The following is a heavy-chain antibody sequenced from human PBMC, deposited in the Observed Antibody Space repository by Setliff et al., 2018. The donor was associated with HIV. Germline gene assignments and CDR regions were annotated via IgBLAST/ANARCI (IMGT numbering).Heavy chain of an antibody. CDR1: GGSITSGGFY. Sequence: SETLSLTCTDSGGSITSGGFYWSWIRQCPQKGLEWIGYIYYSGGTYYNPSLKSRVTMSVDTSKNQFSLKLSSVTAADTAVYYCARGDAMTSLGAFDIWGQGTMVTVSS. CDR2: IYYSGGT. D-gene: IGHD2-2*01. V-gene: IGHV4-31*03. J-gene: IGHJ3*02. CDR3: ARGDAMTSLGAFDI.